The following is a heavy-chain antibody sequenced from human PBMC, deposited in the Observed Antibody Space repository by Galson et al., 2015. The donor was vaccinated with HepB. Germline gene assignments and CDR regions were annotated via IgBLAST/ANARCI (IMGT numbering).Heavy chain of an antibody. V-gene: IGHV3-64D*06. Sequence: SLRLSCAASGFTFSSYAMHWVRQAPGKGLEYVSAISSNGGSTYYADSVKGRFTISRDNSKNTLYLQMSSLRAEDTAVYYCVKDSMRWLQLSQFDYWGQGTLVTVSS. CDR2: ISSNGGST. CDR3: VKDSMRWLQLSQFDY. D-gene: IGHD5-24*01. J-gene: IGHJ4*02. CDR1: GFTFSSYA.